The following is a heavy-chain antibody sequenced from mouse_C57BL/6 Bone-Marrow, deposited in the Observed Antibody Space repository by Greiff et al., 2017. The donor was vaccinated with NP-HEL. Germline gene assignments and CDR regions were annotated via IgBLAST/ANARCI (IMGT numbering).Heavy chain of an antibody. D-gene: IGHD1-1*01. Sequence: VKLQESGAELARPGASVKMSCKASGYTFTSYTMHWVKQRPGQGLEWIGYINPSSGYTKYNQKFKDKATLTADKSSSTAYMQLSSLTSEDSAVYYCARSYYYGSGYFDVWGTGTTVTVSS. CDR1: GYTFTSYT. V-gene: IGHV1-4*01. CDR3: ARSYYYGSGYFDV. CDR2: INPSSGYT. J-gene: IGHJ1*03.